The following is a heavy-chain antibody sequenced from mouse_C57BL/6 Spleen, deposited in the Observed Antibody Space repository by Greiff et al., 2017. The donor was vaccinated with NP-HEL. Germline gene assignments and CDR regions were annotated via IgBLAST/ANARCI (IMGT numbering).Heavy chain of an antibody. CDR1: GYSFTGYF. J-gene: IGHJ4*01. V-gene: IGHV1-20*01. CDR3: ARSGGPLYAMDY. CDR2: INPYNGDT. Sequence: VQLKESGPELVKPGDSVKISCKASGYSFTGYFMNWVMQSHGKSLEWIGRINPYNGDTFYNQKFKGKATLTVDKSSSTAHMELRSLTSEDSAVYYCARSGGPLYAMDYWGQGTSVTVSS. D-gene: IGHD3-1*01.